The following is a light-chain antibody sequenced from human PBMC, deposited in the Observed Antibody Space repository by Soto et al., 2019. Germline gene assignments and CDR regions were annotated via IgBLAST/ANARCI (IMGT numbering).Light chain of an antibody. CDR3: QHYDSSPPYT. CDR1: QSLSSTY. V-gene: IGKV3-20*01. J-gene: IGKJ2*01. Sequence: EIVLTQSPGTLSLSPGERATLSCRASQSLSSTYLAWYQQKVGQAPRLLIYAASTRATGIPDRFSGSGSATDFTLTISRLEPEDSAVYYCQHYDSSPPYTFGQGTKLEIK. CDR2: AAS.